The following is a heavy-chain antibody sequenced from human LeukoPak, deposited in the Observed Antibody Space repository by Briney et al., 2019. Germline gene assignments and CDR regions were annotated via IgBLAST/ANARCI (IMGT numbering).Heavy chain of an antibody. CDR3: ARESVLEWLPKDY. CDR2: INPNSGGT. D-gene: IGHD3-3*01. Sequence: ASVKVSCKASGYTFTGYYMHWVRQAPGQGLEWMGWINPNSGGTNYAQKFQGRVTMTRDTSISTAYMELSRLRSDDTAVYYCARESVLEWLPKDYWGQGTLVTVSS. CDR1: GYTFTGYY. J-gene: IGHJ4*02. V-gene: IGHV1-2*02.